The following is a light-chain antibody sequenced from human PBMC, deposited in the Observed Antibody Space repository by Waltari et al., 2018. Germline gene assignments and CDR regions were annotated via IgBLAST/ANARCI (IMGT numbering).Light chain of an antibody. V-gene: IGKV3-15*01. CDR1: QSVGSN. Sequence: EIVMTQSPATLSMSPGERATLSCRASQSVGSNLAWYQEKPGQSPRLLIYGASTRATGIPARFSGSGSGTEFTLTISSLQSEDFVVYYCQQYNNWPQRTFGPGTKVEI. CDR3: QQYNNWPQRT. CDR2: GAS. J-gene: IGKJ1*01.